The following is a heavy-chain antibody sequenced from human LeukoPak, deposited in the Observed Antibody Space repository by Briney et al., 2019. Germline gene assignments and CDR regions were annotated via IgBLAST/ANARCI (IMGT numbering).Heavy chain of an antibody. D-gene: IGHD5-24*01. CDR2: IGIDSGNT. V-gene: IGHV3-48*01. J-gene: IGHJ4*02. CDR3: ARDYKYAFDN. CDR1: GFTFSAYS. Sequence: GGSLRLSCAASGFTFSAYSMNWVRQGPGKGLEWISYIGIDSGNTNYADSVKGRFTTSGDKAKNSLYLQMNSLRVEDTAVYYCARDYKYAFDNWGQGTLVTVSS.